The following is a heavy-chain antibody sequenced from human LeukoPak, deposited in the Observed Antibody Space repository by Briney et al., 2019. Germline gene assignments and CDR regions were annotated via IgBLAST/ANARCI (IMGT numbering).Heavy chain of an antibody. Sequence: GGSLRLSCSASGFTFSSYAMHWVRQAPGKGLEYVSAISSNGDSTYLSDSVKGIFTISRDNSKNTLFLQMNILRAENTAVYFWARQRSDSYWYVHLWARDNVLTVSS. V-gene: IGHV3-64*04. CDR3: ARQRSDSYWYVHL. CDR1: GFTFSSYA. CDR2: ISSNGDST. D-gene: IGHD2-21*02. J-gene: IGHJ2*01.